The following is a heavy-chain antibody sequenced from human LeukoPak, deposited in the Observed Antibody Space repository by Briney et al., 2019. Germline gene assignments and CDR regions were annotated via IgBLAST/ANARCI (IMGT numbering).Heavy chain of an antibody. CDR3: ARAARTLFGVFIIAAFDI. J-gene: IGHJ3*02. CDR1: GGTFSRYG. Sequence: GASVNVSCKASGGTFSRYGINWVRQAPGQGLEWMGGIIPIFGAANYAQKFQGRVTITADTSTNTAYMELGSLRSEDAAVYYCARAARTLFGVFIIAAFDIWGQGTMVTVSS. V-gene: IGHV1-69*06. CDR2: IIPIFGAA. D-gene: IGHD3-3*01.